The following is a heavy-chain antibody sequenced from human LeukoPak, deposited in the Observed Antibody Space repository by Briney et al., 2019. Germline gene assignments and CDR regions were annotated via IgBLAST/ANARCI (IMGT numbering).Heavy chain of an antibody. D-gene: IGHD6-19*01. CDR3: ARCSGWAFKN. CDR1: GFTFSSYS. CDR2: ISSSSSYI. Sequence: TGGSLRLSCAASGFTFSSYSMNWVRQAPGKGLEWVSSISSSSSYIYYADSVKGRFTISRDNAKNSLYLQMDSLRVEDTAIYYCARCSGWAFKNWGQGTLVTVSS. V-gene: IGHV3-21*01. J-gene: IGHJ4*02.